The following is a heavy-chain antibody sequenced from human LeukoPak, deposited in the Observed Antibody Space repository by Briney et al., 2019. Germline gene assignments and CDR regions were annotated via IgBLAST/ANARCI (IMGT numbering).Heavy chain of an antibody. J-gene: IGHJ4*02. CDR2: ISSSSSYI. Sequence: GGSLRLSCAASGFTFSSYSMNWVRQAPGKGLEWVSSISSSSSYIYYADSVKGRFTISRDNAKNSLYLQMNSLRAEDTAGYYCARGTYCSSTSCPFDYWGQGTLVTVSS. CDR3: ARGTYCSSTSCPFDY. V-gene: IGHV3-21*01. CDR1: GFTFSSYS. D-gene: IGHD2-2*01.